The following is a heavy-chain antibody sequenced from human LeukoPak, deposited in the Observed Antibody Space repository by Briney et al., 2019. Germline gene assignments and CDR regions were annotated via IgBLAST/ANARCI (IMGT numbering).Heavy chain of an antibody. CDR2: VYYNGGT. CDR3: ARITGDNSLDY. Sequence: SETLSLTCTVSGVSINYYYRTWLRQPPGKGLEWIGYVYYNGGTNYSPSLKSRVTISVDTSKNQFSLKLSSVTATDTAVYYCARITGDNSLDYWGQGALVTVSS. D-gene: IGHD7-27*01. V-gene: IGHV4-59*08. CDR1: GVSINYYY. J-gene: IGHJ4*02.